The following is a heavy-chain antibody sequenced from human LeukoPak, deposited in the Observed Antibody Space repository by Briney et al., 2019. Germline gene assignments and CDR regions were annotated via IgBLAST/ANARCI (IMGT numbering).Heavy chain of an antibody. V-gene: IGHV3-74*01. CDR1: GFTFSSYW. CDR2: INSDGSTT. Sequence: GGSLTLSCAASGFTFSSYWMHWVRQAPGKGLVWVSRINSDGSTTTYADSVKGRFTISRDNAKNKLYLQLHSLRAEDTAVYYCARGRGSGASDYWGQGTLVTVPS. CDR3: ARGRGSGASDY. J-gene: IGHJ4*02. D-gene: IGHD6-19*01.